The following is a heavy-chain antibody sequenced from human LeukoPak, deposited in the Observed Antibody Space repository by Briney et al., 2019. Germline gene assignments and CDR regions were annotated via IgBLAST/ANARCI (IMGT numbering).Heavy chain of an antibody. CDR1: GFTFSSYA. CDR2: ISGSGGNT. D-gene: IGHD6-6*01. J-gene: IGHJ5*02. Sequence: PGGSLRLSCAASGFTFSSYAMSWVRQAPGKGLEWVSTISGSGGNTYYADSVKGRFTISRVNSENTLYLQMHSPRAEDTALYYCAKGQSSTSSKWFDPWGQGTLVTVSS. V-gene: IGHV3-23*01. CDR3: AKGQSSTSSKWFDP.